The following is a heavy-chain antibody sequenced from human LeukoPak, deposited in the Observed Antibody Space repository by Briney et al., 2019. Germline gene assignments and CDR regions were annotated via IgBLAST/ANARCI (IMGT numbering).Heavy chain of an antibody. CDR2: ISYDGSNK. CDR3: ARQDSYGPMDGMDV. V-gene: IGHV3-30*04. Sequence: QPGGSLRLSCAASGFTFSSYAMHWVRQAPGKGLEWVAVISYDGSNKYYADSVKGRFTISRDNSKNTLYLQMNSLRAEDTAVYYCARQDSYGPMDGMDVWGQGTTVTVSS. J-gene: IGHJ6*02. D-gene: IGHD5-18*01. CDR1: GFTFSSYA.